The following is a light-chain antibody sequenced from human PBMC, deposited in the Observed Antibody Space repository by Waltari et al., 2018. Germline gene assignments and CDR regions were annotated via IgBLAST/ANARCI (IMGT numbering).Light chain of an antibody. CDR3: QKYVSLPAT. V-gene: IGKV3-20*01. CDR2: DAS. Sequence: EIVLTQSPDTLSLSPGETATLSCRASQSVSRYLAWYQQKPGQAPRLLIYDASSRATGIPDRFSGSGSGTDFSLTISRLGPDDFAVYYCQKYVSLPATFGQGTKVEIK. J-gene: IGKJ1*01. CDR1: QSVSRY.